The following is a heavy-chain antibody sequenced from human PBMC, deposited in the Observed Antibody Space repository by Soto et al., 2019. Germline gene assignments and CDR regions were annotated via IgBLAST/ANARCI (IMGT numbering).Heavy chain of an antibody. D-gene: IGHD6-6*01. J-gene: IGHJ5*02. V-gene: IGHV1-18*01. CDR3: ARGPLRVYMSSSSWFDP. Sequence: QVQLVQSGAEVKKPWASVKVSCKASGYTFTSYGISWVRQAPGQGLDWMGWISAYNGNTNYAQKLQGRVTMTTDTSTSTAYMELRSLRSDDTAVYYCARGPLRVYMSSSSWFDPWGQGTLVTVSS. CDR2: ISAYNGNT. CDR1: GYTFTSYG.